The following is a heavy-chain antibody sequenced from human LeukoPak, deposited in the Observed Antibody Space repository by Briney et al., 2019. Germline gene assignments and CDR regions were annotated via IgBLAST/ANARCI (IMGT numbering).Heavy chain of an antibody. J-gene: IGHJ4*02. CDR2: ISAYNGNT. CDR1: GYTFTSYR. CDR3: AKGPYCSGGTCYSQYFDY. Sequence: ASVKVSCKASGYTFTSYRISWVRQAPGQGLEWMGWISAYNGNTNYAQKLQGRVTMTTDTSTSTAYMELRSLRSDDTAVYYCAKGPYCSGGTCYSQYFDYWGQGTLVTVSS. V-gene: IGHV1-18*01. D-gene: IGHD2-15*01.